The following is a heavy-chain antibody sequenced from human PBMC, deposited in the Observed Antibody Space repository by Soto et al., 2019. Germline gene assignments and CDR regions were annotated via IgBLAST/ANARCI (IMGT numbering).Heavy chain of an antibody. D-gene: IGHD3-3*01. CDR1: GGSISSYY. V-gene: IGHV4-59*01. CDR3: ARGGDYDFWSGSYDY. Sequence: SETLSLTCTVSGGSISSYYWSWIRQPPGKGLEWIGYIYYSGSTNYNPSLKSRVTISVDTSKNQFSLKLSSVTAADTAVYYCARGGDYDFWSGSYDYWGQGTLVTVSS. CDR2: IYYSGST. J-gene: IGHJ4*02.